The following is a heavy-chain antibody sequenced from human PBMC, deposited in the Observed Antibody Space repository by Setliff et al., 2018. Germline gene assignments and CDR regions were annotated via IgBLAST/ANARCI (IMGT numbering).Heavy chain of an antibody. CDR3: ARDNRARHYMDV. D-gene: IGHD3-10*01. V-gene: IGHV4-38-2*02. J-gene: IGHJ6*03. CDR2: ILFSGDT. Sequence: SETLSLTCAVSGYSISSGFSWVWIRQSPGKGLEWIGRILFSGDTYYNPSLNSRVTISADTSKNQFSLNLCSVTAADTAVYYCARDNRARHYMDVWGKGTTVTVSS. CDR1: GYSISSGFS.